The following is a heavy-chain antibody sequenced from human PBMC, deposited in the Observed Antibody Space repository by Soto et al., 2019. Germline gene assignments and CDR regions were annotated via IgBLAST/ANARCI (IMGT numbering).Heavy chain of an antibody. Sequence: QVQLVQSGAEVKKPGSSVKVSCKASGGTFSSYAISWVRQAPGQGLEWMGGIIPIFGTANYAQKFQGRVTITADESTSTADMELSSLRSEDTAVYYCARDRDWGDGYNYYGYWGQGTLVTVSS. D-gene: IGHD2-21*01. CDR3: ARDRDWGDGYNYYGY. CDR1: GGTFSSYA. V-gene: IGHV1-69*01. CDR2: IIPIFGTA. J-gene: IGHJ4*02.